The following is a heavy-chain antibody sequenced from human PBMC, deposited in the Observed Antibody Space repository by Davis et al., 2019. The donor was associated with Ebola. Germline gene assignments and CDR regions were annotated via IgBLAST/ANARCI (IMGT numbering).Heavy chain of an antibody. CDR3: ARGPISPDIVVVVAAIQAFDY. CDR2: IYYSGST. CDR1: GGSFSGYY. J-gene: IGHJ4*02. D-gene: IGHD2-15*01. Sequence: SETLSLTCAVYGGSFSGYYWSWIRQHPGKGLEWIGYIYYSGSTYYNPSLKSRVTISVDTSKNQFSLKLSSVTAADTAVYYCARGPISPDIVVVVAAIQAFDYWGQGTLVTVSS. V-gene: IGHV4-34*01.